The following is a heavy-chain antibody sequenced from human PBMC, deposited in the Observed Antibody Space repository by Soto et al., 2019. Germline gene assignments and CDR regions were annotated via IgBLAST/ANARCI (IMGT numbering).Heavy chain of an antibody. V-gene: IGHV3-33*01. CDR1: GFTFSSYG. CDR2: IWYDGSNK. J-gene: IGHJ4*02. D-gene: IGHD6-6*01. Sequence: GGSLRLSCAASGFTFSSYGMHWVRQAPGKGLEWVAVIWYDGSNKYYADSVKGRFTISRDNSKNTLYLQMNSLRAEDTAVYYCARESIAARFDYWGQGTLVTVSS. CDR3: ARESIAARFDY.